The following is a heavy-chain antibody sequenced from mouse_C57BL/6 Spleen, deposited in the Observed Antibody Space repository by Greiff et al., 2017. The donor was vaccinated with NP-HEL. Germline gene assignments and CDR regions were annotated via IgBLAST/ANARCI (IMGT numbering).Heavy chain of an antibody. CDR3: AREGTGTDYAMDY. CDR2: IYPGSGNT. V-gene: IGHV1-76*01. CDR1: GYTFTDYY. D-gene: IGHD4-1*01. Sequence: QVQLQQSGAELVRPGASVKLSCKASGYTFTDYYINWVKQRPGQGLEWIARIYPGSGNTYYNEKFKGKATLTAEKSSSTAYMQLSSLTSEDSAVYCCAREGTGTDYAMDYWGQGTSVTVSS. J-gene: IGHJ4*01.